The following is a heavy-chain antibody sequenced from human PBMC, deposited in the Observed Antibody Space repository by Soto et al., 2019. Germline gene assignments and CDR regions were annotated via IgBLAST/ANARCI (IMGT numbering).Heavy chain of an antibody. V-gene: IGHV3-64*04. J-gene: IGHJ4*02. Sequence: GGSLRLSCSASGFTFSSYAMHWVRQAPGKGLEYVSAISGSGGSTYYADSVKGRFTISRDNSKDTLYLQMNSLRAEDTAVYYCAKSYYDSSGYYSWFDYWGQGTLVTVSS. D-gene: IGHD3-22*01. CDR2: ISGSGGST. CDR1: GFTFSSYA. CDR3: AKSYYDSSGYYSWFDY.